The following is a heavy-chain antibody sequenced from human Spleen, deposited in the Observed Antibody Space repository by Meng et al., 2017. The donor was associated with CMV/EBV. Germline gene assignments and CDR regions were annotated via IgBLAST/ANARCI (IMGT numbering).Heavy chain of an antibody. Sequence: ASVKVSCKASGYTFTSYGISWVRQAPGQGLEWMGWISAYNGTTNYAQKFQGRVTMTRDTSISTAYMELSRLRSDDTAVYYCARDLRPGTTIFGVRSVHYGMDVWGQGTTVTVSS. V-gene: IGHV1-18*01. CDR3: ARDLRPGTTIFGVRSVHYGMDV. CDR1: GYTFTSYG. D-gene: IGHD3-3*01. CDR2: ISAYNGTT. J-gene: IGHJ6*02.